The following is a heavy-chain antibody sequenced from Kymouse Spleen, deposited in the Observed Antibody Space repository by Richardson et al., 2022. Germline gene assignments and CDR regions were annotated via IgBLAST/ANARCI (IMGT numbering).Heavy chain of an antibody. J-gene: IGHJ6*02. D-gene: IGHD2-8*01. Sequence: EVQLVESGGGLVQPGRSLRLSCAASGFTFDDYAMHWVRQAPGKGLEWVSGISWNSGSIGYADSVKGRFTISRDNAKNSLYLQMNSLRAEDTALYYCAKDVYAMDYYYGMDVWGQGTTVTVSS. V-gene: IGHV3-9*01. CDR2: ISWNSGSI. CDR1: GFTFDDYA. CDR3: AKDVYAMDYYYGMDV.